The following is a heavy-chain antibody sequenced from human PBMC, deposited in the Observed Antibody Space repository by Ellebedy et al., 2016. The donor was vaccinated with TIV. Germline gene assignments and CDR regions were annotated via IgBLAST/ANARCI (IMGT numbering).Heavy chain of an antibody. V-gene: IGHV3-30*02. J-gene: IGHJ4*02. D-gene: IGHD6-19*01. Sequence: PGGSLRLSCAASGFTFSSYGMHWVRQAPGKGLEWVAVIWYDGSNKYYADSVKGRFTISRDNSKNTLYLQMNSLRAEDTAVYYCAKEREPAVAADYWGQGTLVTVSS. CDR3: AKEREPAVAADY. CDR2: IWYDGSNK. CDR1: GFTFSSYG.